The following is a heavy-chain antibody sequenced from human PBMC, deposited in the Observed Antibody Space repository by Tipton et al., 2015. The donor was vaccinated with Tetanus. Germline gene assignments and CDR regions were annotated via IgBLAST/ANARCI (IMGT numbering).Heavy chain of an antibody. J-gene: IGHJ3*02. CDR3: ARDVWRYYDSSGYQDHDAFDI. CDR1: GGSISTYY. D-gene: IGHD3-22*01. Sequence: TLSLTCTVSGGSISTYYWSWIRQPAGKGLEWIGRIYTSGSTNYNPSLKRRVTMSVDTSNTQFSLKLSSVTAADTAVYYCARDVWRYYDSSGYQDHDAFDIWGQGTMVTVSS. V-gene: IGHV4-4*07. CDR2: IYTSGST.